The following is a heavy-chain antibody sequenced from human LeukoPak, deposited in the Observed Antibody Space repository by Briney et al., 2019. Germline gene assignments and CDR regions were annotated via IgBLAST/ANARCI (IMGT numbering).Heavy chain of an antibody. Sequence: GGSLRLSCAASGFTFSRYNMNWVRQAPGKGLEWVSYISSSGSTIYYADSVKGRFTISRDNAKNSLYLQMNSLRAEDTAVYYCAELGITMIGGVWGKGTTVTISS. J-gene: IGHJ6*04. CDR2: ISSSGSTI. CDR3: AELGITMIGGV. CDR1: GFTFSRYN. D-gene: IGHD3-10*02. V-gene: IGHV3-48*03.